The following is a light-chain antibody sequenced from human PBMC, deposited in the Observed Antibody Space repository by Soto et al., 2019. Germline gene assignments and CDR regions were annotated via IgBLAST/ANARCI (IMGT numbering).Light chain of an antibody. CDR1: SSDFGDYNL. CDR3: SSYAGSNIFVL. J-gene: IGLJ2*01. V-gene: IGLV2-23*02. Sequence: QSALTQPASVSGSPGQSITISCTGTSSDFGDYNLVSWYRHHPGKAPKLMIYEVSKRPSGVSNRFSGSKSGNTASLTISGLLAEDEADYYCSSYAGSNIFVLFGGGTKLTVL. CDR2: EVS.